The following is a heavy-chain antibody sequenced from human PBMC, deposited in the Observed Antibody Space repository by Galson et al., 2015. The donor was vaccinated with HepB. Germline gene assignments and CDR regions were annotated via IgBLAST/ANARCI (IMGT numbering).Heavy chain of an antibody. Sequence: SLRLSCAASGFPYVNYAMSWVRQAPGKGLEWVSLISSSGTSTYYADSVKGRFTISRDNSKNTLYLQMNSLRAEDTAVYYCAKQGGDNSRLYYFDYWGQGTLVTVSS. CDR2: ISSSGTST. V-gene: IGHV3-23*01. D-gene: IGHD4-23*01. CDR3: AKQGGDNSRLYYFDY. J-gene: IGHJ4*02. CDR1: GFPYVNYA.